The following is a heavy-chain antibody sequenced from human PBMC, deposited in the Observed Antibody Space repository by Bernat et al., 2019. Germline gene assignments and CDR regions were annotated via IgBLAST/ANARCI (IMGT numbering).Heavy chain of an antibody. CDR1: GFTFSNAW. Sequence: EVQLVESGGGLVQPVGSLRLSCAASGFTFSNAWMSWVGQAPGKGLEWVGRLKSKTDGGTTDYAAPVKGRFTISRDDSKNTLYLQMNSLKTEDTAVYYCITVWSGYYWTYYYYYMDVWGKGTTVTVSS. V-gene: IGHV3-15*01. J-gene: IGHJ6*03. CDR3: ITVWSGYYWTYYYYYMDV. CDR2: LKSKTDGGTT. D-gene: IGHD3-3*01.